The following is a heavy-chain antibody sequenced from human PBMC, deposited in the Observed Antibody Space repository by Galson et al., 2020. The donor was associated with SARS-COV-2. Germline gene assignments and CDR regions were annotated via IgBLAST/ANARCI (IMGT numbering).Heavy chain of an antibody. Sequence: SETLSLTCTVSGDSISSDDFYWSWIRQTPGTGLEWIGDIHSSGNTYYNPSLMSRGTISVDTSKNQFSLRLSSVTAADTAVYFCARTSSTATREFYFYHWGRGTLVSVSS. CDR3: ARTSSTATREFYFYH. CDR2: IHSSGNT. D-gene: IGHD4-17*01. J-gene: IGHJ4*02. V-gene: IGHV4-30-4*01. CDR1: GDSISSDDFY.